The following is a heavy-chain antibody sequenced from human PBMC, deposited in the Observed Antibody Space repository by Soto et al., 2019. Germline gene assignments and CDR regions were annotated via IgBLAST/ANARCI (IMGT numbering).Heavy chain of an antibody. CDR1: GFTFSSYS. CDR2: ISSSSSYI. D-gene: IGHD6-19*01. V-gene: IGHV3-21*01. CDR3: AREAGSSGWYPRPFQH. Sequence: GGSLRLSCAASGFTFSSYSMNWVRRAPGKGLEWVSSISSSSSYIYYADSVKGRFTISRDNAKNSLYLQMNSLRAEDTAVYYCAREAGSSGWYPRPFQHWGQGTLVTVSS. J-gene: IGHJ1*01.